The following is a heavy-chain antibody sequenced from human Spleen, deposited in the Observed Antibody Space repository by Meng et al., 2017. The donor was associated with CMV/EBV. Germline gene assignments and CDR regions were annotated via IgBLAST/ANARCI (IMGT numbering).Heavy chain of an antibody. CDR1: GGSFSGYY. J-gene: IGHJ4*02. V-gene: IGHV4-34*01. D-gene: IGHD1-20*01. CDR3: ARESRNWNQGGFDY. Sequence: QVQLQRWGAGLLKPSETLSLTCAVYGGSFSGYYWSWIRQPPGKGLEWIGEINHSGSTNYNPSLKSRVTISVDTSKNQFSLKLSSVTAADTAVYYCARESRNWNQGGFDYWGQGTLVTVSS. CDR2: INHSGST.